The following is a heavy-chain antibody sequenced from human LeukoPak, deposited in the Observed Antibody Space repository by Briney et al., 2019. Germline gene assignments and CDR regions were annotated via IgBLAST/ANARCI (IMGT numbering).Heavy chain of an antibody. CDR3: ARSYCSSTSCYGPTFDY. CDR2: ISAYNGNT. CDR1: GGTFSSYT. V-gene: IGHV1-18*01. J-gene: IGHJ4*02. Sequence: ASVKVSCKASGGTFSSYTISWVRQAPGQGLEWMGWISAYNGNTNYAQKLQGRVTMTTDTSTSTAYMELRSLRSDDTAVYYCARSYCSSTSCYGPTFDYWGQGTLVTVSS. D-gene: IGHD2-2*01.